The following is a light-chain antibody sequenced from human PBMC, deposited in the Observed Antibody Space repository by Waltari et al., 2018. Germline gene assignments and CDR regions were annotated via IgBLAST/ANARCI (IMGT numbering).Light chain of an antibody. Sequence: EIVLTQSLGTLSLSPGERATLSCRASQSITTTYLAWYQQRPGQAPRLLIYGVSISATGIPDRFSGSGSETDFTLTISRLEPEDFAMYYCQQYGTSSLYTFGQGTKLEIK. CDR1: QSITTTY. J-gene: IGKJ2*01. CDR2: GVS. CDR3: QQYGTSSLYT. V-gene: IGKV3-20*01.